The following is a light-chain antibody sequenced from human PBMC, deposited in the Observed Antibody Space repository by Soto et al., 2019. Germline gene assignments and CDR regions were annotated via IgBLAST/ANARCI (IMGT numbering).Light chain of an antibody. CDR2: WGS. J-gene: IGKJ1*01. CDR1: QSLLHSNGNIY. V-gene: IGKV2-28*01. Sequence: DIVLTQSPLSLPVTPGEPASISCRSSQSLLHSNGNIYLDWYLQKPGQSPQLLIYWGSIRASGVPDRFSGSGSGTDFTLKITRVEAEDVVVYYCMQAIQAPLTFVLGTKVEIK. CDR3: MQAIQAPLT.